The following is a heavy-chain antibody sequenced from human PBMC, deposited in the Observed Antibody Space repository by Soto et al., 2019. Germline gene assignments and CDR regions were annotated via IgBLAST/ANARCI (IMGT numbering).Heavy chain of an antibody. V-gene: IGHV3-30-3*01. Sequence: PGGSLRLSCAASGFTFRSYDMHWVRQAPGKGLEWVAVISYDENKREYTDSVKGRFTISRDNSKKTLYLQMNSLREEDTAVYYCARAMDTAMASKDNWFDPWGQGTLVTVSS. CDR1: GFTFRSYD. CDR3: ARAMDTAMASKDNWFDP. J-gene: IGHJ5*02. CDR2: ISYDENKR. D-gene: IGHD5-18*01.